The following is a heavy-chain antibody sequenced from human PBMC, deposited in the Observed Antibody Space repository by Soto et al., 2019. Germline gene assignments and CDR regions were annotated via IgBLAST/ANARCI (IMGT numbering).Heavy chain of an antibody. CDR1: GFTFSDSA. J-gene: IGHJ4*02. CDR2: ISGSGGSI. D-gene: IGHD3-22*01. CDR3: ARQYYYDSSGYYYYLDY. Sequence: GGSLRLSCVASGFTFSDSAMTWVRQAPGKGLEWVSAISGSGGSIYYADSVQGRFTISRDNSQNTLYLQMDNLGGEDTAVYYCARQYYYDSSGYYYYLDYWGQGTLVTVSS. V-gene: IGHV3-23*01.